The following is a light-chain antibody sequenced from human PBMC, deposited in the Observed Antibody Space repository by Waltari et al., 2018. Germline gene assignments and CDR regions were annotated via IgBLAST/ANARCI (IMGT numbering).Light chain of an antibody. CDR3: QQYNNWPLT. CDR2: GAS. Sequence: EIVMTQSPATLSVSPGERAPLSCRARQRVSSNLAWYQRKPGQAPRLLSYGASTRATGSPARCRGSGSGTEFTLTIRSLQSEDCAVYYCQQYNNWPLTFGGGTKVEIK. V-gene: IGKV3-15*01. CDR1: QRVSSN. J-gene: IGKJ4*01.